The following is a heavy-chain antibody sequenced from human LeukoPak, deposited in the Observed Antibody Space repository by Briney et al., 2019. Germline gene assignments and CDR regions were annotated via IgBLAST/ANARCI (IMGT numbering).Heavy chain of an antibody. CDR1: GGSISNYY. J-gene: IGHJ4*02. CDR3: ARDLGLKSMDY. V-gene: IGHV4-4*07. Sequence: SSETLSLTCSVSGGSISNYYWGWIRQPAGKGLEWIGRIYSSGSTNYNPSLKSRVTMSVDTSKNQFSLKLSSVTAADTAVYYCARDLGLKSMDYWGPGILVSVSS. CDR2: IYSSGST. D-gene: IGHD2/OR15-2a*01.